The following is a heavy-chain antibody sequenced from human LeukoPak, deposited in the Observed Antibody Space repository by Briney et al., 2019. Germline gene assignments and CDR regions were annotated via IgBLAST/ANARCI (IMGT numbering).Heavy chain of an antibody. V-gene: IGHV1-2*02. Sequence: ASVKVSCKASGYTFTGYYMHWVRQAPGQGLEWMGWINPNSGGTNYAQKFQGRVTMTRDTSISTAYMELSRLRSDDTAVYYCARGEGVTTGAFDIWGQGTMVTVSS. CDR2: INPNSGGT. CDR3: ARGEGVTTGAFDI. CDR1: GYTFTGYY. D-gene: IGHD4-17*01. J-gene: IGHJ3*02.